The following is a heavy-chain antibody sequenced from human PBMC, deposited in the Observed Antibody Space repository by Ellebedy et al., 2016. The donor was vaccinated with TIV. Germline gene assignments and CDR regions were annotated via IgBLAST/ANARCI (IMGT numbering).Heavy chain of an antibody. CDR1: GYNFTNYY. V-gene: IGHV1-46*01. CDR3: ARGGITGTAGGVHDH. CDR2: INPSGGST. J-gene: IGHJ4*02. Sequence: ASVKVSCKASGYNFTNYYMHWVRQAPGQGLEWMGIINPSGGSTSYAQKFQGRVTMTRDTSTSTVYMELSSLRSEDTAVYYCARGGITGTAGGVHDHWGQGALVTVSS. D-gene: IGHD1-7*01.